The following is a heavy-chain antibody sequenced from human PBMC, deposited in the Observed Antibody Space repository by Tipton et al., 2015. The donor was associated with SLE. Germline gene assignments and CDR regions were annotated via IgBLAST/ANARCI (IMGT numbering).Heavy chain of an antibody. CDR2: INHSGST. Sequence: TLSLTCAVYGGSFSGYYWSWIRQPPGKGLEWIGEINHSGSTNYNPSLKSRVTISVDTSKNQFSLKLSSVTAADTAVHYCAVRDFWSPKGAFDIWDQGTMVTVSS. CDR1: GGSFSGYY. D-gene: IGHD3-3*01. CDR3: AVRDFWSPKGAFDI. V-gene: IGHV4-34*01. J-gene: IGHJ3*02.